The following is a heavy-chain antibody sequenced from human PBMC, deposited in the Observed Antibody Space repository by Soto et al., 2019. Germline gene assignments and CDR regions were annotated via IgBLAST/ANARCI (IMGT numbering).Heavy chain of an antibody. J-gene: IGHJ6*02. D-gene: IGHD2-15*01. CDR3: ARDRQGYCSGGSCSSYYYGMDV. CDR1: GGSISSGGYY. Sequence: SETLSLTCTVSGGSISSGGYYWSWIRQHPGKGLEWIGYIYYSGSTYYNPSLKSRVTISVDTSKNQFSLKLSSVTAADTAVYYCARDRQGYCSGGSCSSYYYGMDVWGQGTTVTVSS. V-gene: IGHV4-31*03. CDR2: IYYSGST.